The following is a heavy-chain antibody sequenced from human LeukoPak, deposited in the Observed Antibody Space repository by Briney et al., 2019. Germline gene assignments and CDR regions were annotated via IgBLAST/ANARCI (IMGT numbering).Heavy chain of an antibody. CDR1: GFTFDDYA. Sequence: GRSLRLSCAASGFTFDDYAMHWVRQAPGKGLDWVSGISWNSGSIGYVDSLKGRFTISRDNAENSLYLQMDSLRAEDTAMYYCARALYNHGWFPDYFDYWGQGALVTVSS. J-gene: IGHJ4*02. CDR2: ISWNSGSI. D-gene: IGHD6-19*01. CDR3: ARALYNHGWFPDYFDY. V-gene: IGHV3-9*01.